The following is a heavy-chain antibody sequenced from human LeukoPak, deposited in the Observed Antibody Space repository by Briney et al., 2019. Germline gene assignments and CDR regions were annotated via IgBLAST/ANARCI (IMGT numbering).Heavy chain of an antibody. CDR2: IDSDGSTT. Sequence: PGGSLRLSCAASGFTFISYWMHWVRQAPGKGLVWVSRIDSDGSTTTYADSVKGRFTISRDNAKNTLYLQMSSLRAEDTAVYYCARDRAAGQPQDAFDIWGQGTMVTVSS. D-gene: IGHD6-13*01. J-gene: IGHJ3*02. CDR1: GFTFISYW. CDR3: ARDRAAGQPQDAFDI. V-gene: IGHV3-74*01.